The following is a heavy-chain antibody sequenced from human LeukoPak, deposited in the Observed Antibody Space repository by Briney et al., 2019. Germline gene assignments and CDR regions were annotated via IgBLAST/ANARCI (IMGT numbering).Heavy chain of an antibody. CDR2: IIPIFGTA. D-gene: IGHD6-13*01. V-gene: IGHV1-69*01. CDR1: GGTFSSYA. Sequence: SVKVSCKASGGTFSSYAISWVRQAPGQGLEWMGGIIPIFGTANYAQKFQGRVTITADESTSTGYMELSSLRSEDTAVYYCAGEYSSSWVAGDYYYYYGLDVWGQGTTVTVSS. J-gene: IGHJ6*02. CDR3: AGEYSSSWVAGDYYYYYGLDV.